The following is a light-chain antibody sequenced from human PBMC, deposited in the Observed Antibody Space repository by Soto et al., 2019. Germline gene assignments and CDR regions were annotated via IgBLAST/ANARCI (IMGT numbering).Light chain of an antibody. CDR3: QQYNKWPLT. CDR1: QSVTNN. CDR2: FAS. V-gene: IGKV3-15*01. J-gene: IGKJ4*01. Sequence: EIVMTQSPATLSVSPGERATLSCRASQSVTNNLAWYQQKPGQAPRLLIYFASTRATGIPARFSASGSGTEFTLTISSLQSEDVAVYYCQQYNKWPLTFGGGTKVETK.